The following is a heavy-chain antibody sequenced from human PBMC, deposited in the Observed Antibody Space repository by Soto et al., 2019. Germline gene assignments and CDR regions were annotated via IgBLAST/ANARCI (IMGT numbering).Heavy chain of an antibody. CDR3: AIKVLGFTSRPDWCYFDL. CDR1: GFTFINYA. V-gene: IGHV3-23*01. J-gene: IGHJ2*01. Sequence: EVQLLESGGGLVQPGGSLRLSCVGSGFTFINYAMNWVRQTPGKGMEWISVISGGGDRTFDADSVKGWFTISRDNSKNTVNLQMNSLRADDTAVYYCAIKVLGFTSRPDWCYFDLWCRGTLVTFSS. D-gene: IGHD2-2*01. CDR2: ISGGGDRT.